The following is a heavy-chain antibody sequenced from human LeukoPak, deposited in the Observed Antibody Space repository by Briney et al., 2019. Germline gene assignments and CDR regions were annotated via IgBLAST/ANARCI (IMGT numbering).Heavy chain of an antibody. J-gene: IGHJ1*01. CDR1: GFSFSTYW. CDR2: INSDGSST. V-gene: IGHV3-74*03. D-gene: IGHD3-22*01. CDR3: AKGYYDSSAQGWYFQH. Sequence: GGSLRLSCAASGFSFSTYWMHWVRQAPGRGLVWVSRINSDGSSTTYADSVKGRFTLSRDNAKNTLYLQMNSLRAEDTAVYYCAKGYYDSSAQGWYFQHWGQGTLVTVSS.